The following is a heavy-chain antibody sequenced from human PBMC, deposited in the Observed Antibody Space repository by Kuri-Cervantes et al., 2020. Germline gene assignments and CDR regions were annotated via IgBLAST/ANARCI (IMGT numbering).Heavy chain of an antibody. CDR2: ISSSSSTI. D-gene: IGHD4-17*01. CDR1: RFIFDDYG. CDR3: AREPTVTTGWFDL. Sequence: GESLKISCAASRFIFDDYGMSWVRQAPGKGLEWVSYISSSSSTIYYADSVKGRFTISRDNAKNSLYLQMNSLRVEDTAVYYCAREPTVTTGWFDLWGQGTLVTVSS. J-gene: IGHJ5*01. V-gene: IGHV3-48*01.